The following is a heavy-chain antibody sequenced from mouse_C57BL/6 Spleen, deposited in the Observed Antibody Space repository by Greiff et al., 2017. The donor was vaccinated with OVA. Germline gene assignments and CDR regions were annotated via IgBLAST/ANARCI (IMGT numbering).Heavy chain of an antibody. Sequence: QVQLQQPGAELVKPGASVKMSCKASGYTFTSYWITWVKQRPGQGLEWIGDIYPGIGSTNYNEQFKSKATLPVDTSSSTAYTQLSRLTYEYAAVYYCARIYYDYPWFAYWGQGTLVTVSA. CDR3: ARIYYDYPWFAY. CDR1: GYTFTSYW. V-gene: IGHV1-55*01. J-gene: IGHJ3*01. CDR2: IYPGIGST. D-gene: IGHD2-4*01.